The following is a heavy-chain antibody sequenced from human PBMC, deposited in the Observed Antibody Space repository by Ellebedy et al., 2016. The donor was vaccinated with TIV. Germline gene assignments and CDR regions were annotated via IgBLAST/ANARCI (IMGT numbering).Heavy chain of an antibody. Sequence: PGGSLRLSCAGSGFTFSFYWMSWVRQAPGKGPEWVANINKDGSEKFYVDSVKGRFTISRDNAKNTLYLQMNRLRAEDTAVYYCATEIGGYYSNWGQGTLVTVSS. V-gene: IGHV3-7*04. CDR3: ATEIGGYYSN. D-gene: IGHD3-22*01. CDR1: GFTFSFYW. CDR2: INKDGSEK. J-gene: IGHJ4*02.